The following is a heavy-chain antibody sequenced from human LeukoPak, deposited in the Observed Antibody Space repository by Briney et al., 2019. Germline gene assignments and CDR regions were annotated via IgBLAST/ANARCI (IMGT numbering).Heavy chain of an antibody. Sequence: GRSLRLSCAASGFTFSSYGMHWVRQAPGKGLEWVAVIWYDGSNKYYADSVKGRFTISRDNSKNTLYLQMNSLRAEDTAVYYCARVNAVAGMRYFDYWGQGTLVTVSS. D-gene: IGHD6-19*01. CDR3: ARVNAVAGMRYFDY. J-gene: IGHJ4*02. CDR2: IWYDGSNK. CDR1: GFTFSSYG. V-gene: IGHV3-33*01.